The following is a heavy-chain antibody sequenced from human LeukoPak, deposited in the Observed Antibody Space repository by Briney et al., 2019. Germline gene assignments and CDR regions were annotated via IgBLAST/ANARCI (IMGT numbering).Heavy chain of an antibody. CDR1: GGSISSSSYY. D-gene: IGHD5-24*01. J-gene: IGHJ4*02. CDR3: ARSEQEIFDY. V-gene: IGHV4-30-2*01. Sequence: SETLSLTCTVSGGSISSSSYYWSWIRQPPGKGLEWIGYIYHSGSTYYNPSLKSRVTISVDRSKNQFSLKLSPVTAADTAVYYCARSEQEIFDYWGQGTLVTVSS. CDR2: IYHSGST.